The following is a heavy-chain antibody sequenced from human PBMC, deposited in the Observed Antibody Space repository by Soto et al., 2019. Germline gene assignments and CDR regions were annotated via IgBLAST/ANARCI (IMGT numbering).Heavy chain of an antibody. CDR1: GFTFSSYA. D-gene: IGHD2-2*01. J-gene: IGHJ4*02. V-gene: IGHV3-23*01. Sequence: EVQLLESGGGLIHPGGSLRLSCATSGFTFSSYALSWVRQAPGKGLEWVSTFIGSGDTTYHADSVMGRFTISRDSSRDTVYLQMNSLRAEDTGVYYCARRYCSSNSCYLDHWGQGTLVTVSS. CDR2: FIGSGDTT. CDR3: ARRYCSSNSCYLDH.